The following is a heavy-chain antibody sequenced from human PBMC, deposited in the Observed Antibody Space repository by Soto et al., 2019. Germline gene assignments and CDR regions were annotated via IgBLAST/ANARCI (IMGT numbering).Heavy chain of an antibody. J-gene: IGHJ6*02. CDR2: IYSGGST. Sequence: GGSLRLSCAASGFTVSSNYMSWVRQAPGKGLEWVSVIYSGGSTYYADSVKGRFTISRDNSKNTLYLQMNSLRAEDTAVYYCARDLELLWFGELRHYYYGMDVWGQGTTVTVSS. D-gene: IGHD3-10*01. V-gene: IGHV3-53*01. CDR3: ARDLELLWFGELRHYYYGMDV. CDR1: GFTVSSNY.